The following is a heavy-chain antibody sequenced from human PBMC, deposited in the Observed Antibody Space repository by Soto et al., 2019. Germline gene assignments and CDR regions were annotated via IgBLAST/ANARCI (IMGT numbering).Heavy chain of an antibody. CDR3: ARVGYSSSWYYFDY. CDR2: IYYSGST. D-gene: IGHD6-13*01. CDR1: GGSISSGGYH. V-gene: IGHV4-31*03. Sequence: PSETLSLTCTVSGGSISSGGYHWSWIRQHPGKGLEWIGYIYYSGSTYYNPSLKSRVTISVDTSKNQFSLKLSSVTAADTAVYYCARVGYSSSWYYFDYWGQGTLVTVSS. J-gene: IGHJ4*02.